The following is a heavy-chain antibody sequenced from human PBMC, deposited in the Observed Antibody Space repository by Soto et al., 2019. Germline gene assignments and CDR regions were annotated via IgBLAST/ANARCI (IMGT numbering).Heavy chain of an antibody. V-gene: IGHV1-46*01. CDR1: GYTFTSYY. D-gene: IGHD2-8*01. CDR2: IDPSGGST. CDR3: ARDIGRFLMGYYYYGMDV. Sequence: GASVKVSCKASGYTFTSYYMHWVRQAPGQGLEWMGIIDPSGGSTSYAQKFQGRVTMTRDTSTSTVYMELSSLRSEDTAVYYCARDIGRFLMGYYYYGMDVWGQGTTVTVSS. J-gene: IGHJ6*02.